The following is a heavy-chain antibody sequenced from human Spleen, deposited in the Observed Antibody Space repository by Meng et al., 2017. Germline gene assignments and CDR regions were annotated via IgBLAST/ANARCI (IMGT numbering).Heavy chain of an antibody. CDR3: VRSSGWVRTGFDP. Sequence: QPQLQESGPGLVKPSEALSLTCRFSGGSISTRGYYWGWIRQPPGKGLEWIGSIGHSGTTYYTPSLRRRVTVSIDTSKNQFSLEVTSVTAADTAVYYCVRSSGWVRTGFDPWGQGTRVTGAS. V-gene: IGHV4-39*01. CDR1: GGSISTRGYY. CDR2: IGHSGTT. D-gene: IGHD6-19*01. J-gene: IGHJ5*02.